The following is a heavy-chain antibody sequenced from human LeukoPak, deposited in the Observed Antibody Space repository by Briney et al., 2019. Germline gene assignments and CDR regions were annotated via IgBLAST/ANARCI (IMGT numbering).Heavy chain of an antibody. CDR3: ARGITDSVWYLDY. CDR1: GGHISTYY. D-gene: IGHD5/OR15-5a*01. V-gene: IGHV4-59*01. J-gene: IGHJ4*02. Sequence: SETLSLTCTVSGGHISTYYWSWIRQAPGKGLEWIGYIYYSGSTKYNPSLKSRVTISVDTSKNQFSLKLSSVTAADTAVYFCARGITDSVWYLDYWGQGTLVTVSS. CDR2: IYYSGST.